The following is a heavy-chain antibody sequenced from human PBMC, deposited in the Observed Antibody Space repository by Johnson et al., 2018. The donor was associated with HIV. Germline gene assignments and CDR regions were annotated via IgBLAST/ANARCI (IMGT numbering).Heavy chain of an antibody. D-gene: IGHD6-19*01. V-gene: IGHV3-11*01. CDR2: ISSSGSTI. Sequence: QVQLVESGGGLVKPGGSLRLSCAASGFSFNDYYMSWIRQAPGKGLEWVSYISSSGSTIYYADSVKGRFTISRENAKNSLYLQMNSLRAEDTAVYYCARGEQWLVPDSDDAFDIWGQGTMVTVSS. J-gene: IGHJ3*02. CDR1: GFSFNDYY. CDR3: ARGEQWLVPDSDDAFDI.